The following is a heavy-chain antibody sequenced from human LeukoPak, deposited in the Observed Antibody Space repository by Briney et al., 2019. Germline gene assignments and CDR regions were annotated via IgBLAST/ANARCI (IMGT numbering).Heavy chain of an antibody. V-gene: IGHV4-34*01. CDR3: ARGGYERKDYFDY. CDR1: GGSFSGYY. D-gene: IGHD5-12*01. J-gene: IGHJ4*02. Sequence: SETLSLTCAVYGGSFSGYYWSWIRQPPGKGLEWIGEINHSGSTNYNPSLKSRVTISVDTSKNQFSLKLSSVTAADTAVYYCARGGYERKDYFDYWGQGTLVTVSS. CDR2: INHSGST.